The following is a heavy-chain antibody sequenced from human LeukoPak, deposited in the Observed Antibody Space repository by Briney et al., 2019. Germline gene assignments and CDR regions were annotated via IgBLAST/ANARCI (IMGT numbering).Heavy chain of an antibody. J-gene: IGHJ4*02. Sequence: PGGSLRLSCAASGFTFDDYAMHWVRQPPGKGLKWVSGISWNSGSIDYADSVKGRFTISRDSAKNSLYLQMNSLGAEDTALYYCAKDRNYDSSGVFDYWGQGTVVTVSS. V-gene: IGHV3-9*01. CDR3: AKDRNYDSSGVFDY. CDR2: ISWNSGSI. CDR1: GFTFDDYA. D-gene: IGHD3-22*01.